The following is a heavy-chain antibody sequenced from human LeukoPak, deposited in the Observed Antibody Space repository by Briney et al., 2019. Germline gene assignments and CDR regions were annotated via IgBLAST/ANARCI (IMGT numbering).Heavy chain of an antibody. CDR2: ISYDGSNK. J-gene: IGHJ4*02. CDR3: ARESQLLYFDY. CDR1: GFTFSSYA. D-gene: IGHD2-2*01. Sequence: GGSLRLSCAASGFTFSSYAMHWVRQAPGKGLEWVAVISYDGSNKYYADSVKGRFTISRDNSKNTLYLQMNSLRAEDTAVYYCARESQLLYFDYWGQGTLVTVSS. V-gene: IGHV3-30*01.